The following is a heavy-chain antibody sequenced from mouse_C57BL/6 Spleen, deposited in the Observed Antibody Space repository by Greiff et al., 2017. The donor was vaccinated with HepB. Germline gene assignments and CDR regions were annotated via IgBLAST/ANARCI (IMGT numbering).Heavy chain of an antibody. V-gene: IGHV5-17*01. CDR1: GFTFSDYG. D-gene: IGHD3-3*01. CDR3: ARGQRKDFDY. Sequence: EVQLVESGGGLVKPGGSLKLSCAASGFTFSDYGMHWVRQAPEKGLEWVAYISSGSSTIYYADTVKGRFTISRDNAKNTLFLHMTSLRSEDTSRYYCARGQRKDFDYWGQGTTLTVSS. CDR2: ISSGSSTI. J-gene: IGHJ2*01.